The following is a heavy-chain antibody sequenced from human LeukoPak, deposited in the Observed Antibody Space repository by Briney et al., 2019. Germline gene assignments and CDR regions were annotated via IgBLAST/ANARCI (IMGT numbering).Heavy chain of an antibody. CDR1: GFTFSSYA. CDR3: ARDSVGLDKIDG. J-gene: IGHJ4*02. Sequence: QPGGSLRLSCAASGFTFSSYAMSWVRQAPGKGLEWVSLIYSGGSTFYADSVKGRFTISRDNSKNTLYLEMNSLTVDDTVVYNSARDSVGLDKIDGWGEGTLVTACS. D-gene: IGHD3/OR15-3a*01. CDR2: IYSGGST. V-gene: IGHV3-66*02.